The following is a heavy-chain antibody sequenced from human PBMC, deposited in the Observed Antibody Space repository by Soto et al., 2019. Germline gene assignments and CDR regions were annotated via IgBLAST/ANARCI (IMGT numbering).Heavy chain of an antibody. J-gene: IGHJ4*02. CDR1: GFTFNRYA. V-gene: IGHV3-23*01. D-gene: IGHD3-22*01. CDR3: AKASQYSYDSSGPWEYFDS. CDR2: ISDSGVSP. Sequence: GGSLRVSCTASGFTFNRYAMSWVRQAPGKGLDWVSAISDSGVSPYYADSVKGRFTISRDNSENTLYLQMNSLRAEDTAVYYCAKASQYSYDSSGPWEYFDSWGQGTLVTVSS.